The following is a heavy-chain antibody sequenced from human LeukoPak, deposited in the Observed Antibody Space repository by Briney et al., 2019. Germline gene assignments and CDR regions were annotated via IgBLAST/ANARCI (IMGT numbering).Heavy chain of an antibody. CDR3: ASSYSSGWAWTDY. CDR2: MNPNSGNT. Sequence: ASVKVSCKASGYTFTSYDINWVRQATGQGLEWMGWMNPNSGNTGYAQKFQGRVTMTRNTSISTAYMELSSLRSEDTAVYYCASSYSSGWAWTDYWGQGTLVTVSS. D-gene: IGHD6-19*01. J-gene: IGHJ4*02. V-gene: IGHV1-8*02. CDR1: GYTFTSYD.